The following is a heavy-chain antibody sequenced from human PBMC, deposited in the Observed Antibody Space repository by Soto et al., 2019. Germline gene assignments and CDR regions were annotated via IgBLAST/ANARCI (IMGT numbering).Heavy chain of an antibody. CDR1: GYTFTSYD. CDR2: KNPNRGNT. Sequence: ASVKVSCKASGYTFTSYDFNWERQATGQGLEWMGWKNPNRGNTAYVQKFQGRVTVTRNTPIITAYMELSSLRSEDTAVYYCARESEDLTSNFDYWGQGTLVTVSS. CDR3: ARESEDLTSNFDY. V-gene: IGHV1-8*01. J-gene: IGHJ4*02.